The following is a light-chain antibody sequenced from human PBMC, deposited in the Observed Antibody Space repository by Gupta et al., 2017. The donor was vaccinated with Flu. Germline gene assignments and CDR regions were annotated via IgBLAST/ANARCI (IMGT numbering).Light chain of an antibody. V-gene: IGKV3-15*01. CDR3: QQNKNWPPLT. CDR2: GAS. J-gene: IGKJ4*01. Sequence: EIVMTQSPATLSVSPGERATLSCRASQSVSSNLDWYQQKPGQAPRLLIYGASTRDTGIPASFSGSGYGTELTLTISSRQLEDFAVYFCQQNKNWPPLTFGGGTKVEIK. CDR1: QSVSSN.